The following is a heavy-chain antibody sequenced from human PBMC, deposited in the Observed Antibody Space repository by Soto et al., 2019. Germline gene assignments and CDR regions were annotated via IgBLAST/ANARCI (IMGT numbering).Heavy chain of an antibody. D-gene: IGHD6-25*01. J-gene: IGHJ6*02. CDR2: INHSGST. Sequence: PSETLSLTCAVYGGSFSGYYWSWIRQPPGKGLEWIGEINHSGSTNYNPSLKSRVTISVDTSKNQFSLKLSSVTAADTAVYYCARAGGHGNGMDVWGQGTKVTVSS. CDR3: ARAGGHGNGMDV. V-gene: IGHV4-34*01. CDR1: GGSFSGYY.